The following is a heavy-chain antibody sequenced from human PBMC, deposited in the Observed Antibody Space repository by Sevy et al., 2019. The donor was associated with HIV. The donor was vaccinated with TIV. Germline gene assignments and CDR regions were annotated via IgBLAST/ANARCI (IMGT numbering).Heavy chain of an antibody. Sequence: GGSLRLSCAASGFWFTDYWMSWVRQTPGKGLEWVATIKQDESEKYYVDSVKGRFAISRDNGKNSVSLQMNGLRVEDTALYYCAREVGGFNWRPYYFDSWGQGTLVTVSS. J-gene: IGHJ4*02. CDR3: AREVGGFNWRPYYFDS. V-gene: IGHV3-7*01. CDR1: GFWFTDYW. CDR2: IKQDESEK. D-gene: IGHD3-16*01.